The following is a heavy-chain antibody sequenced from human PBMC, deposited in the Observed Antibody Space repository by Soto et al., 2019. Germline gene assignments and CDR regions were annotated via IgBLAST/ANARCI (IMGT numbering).Heavy chain of an antibody. CDR1: GGSISSGGYS. CDR2: IYHSGST. V-gene: IGHV4-30-2*01. D-gene: IGHD3-9*01. Sequence: SETLSLTCAVSGGSISSGGYSWSWIRQPPGKGLEWIGCIYHSGSTYYNPSLKSRVTISVDRSKNQFSLKLSSVTAADTAVYYCARGGDILYYFDYWGQGTLVTVSS. J-gene: IGHJ4*02. CDR3: ARGGDILYYFDY.